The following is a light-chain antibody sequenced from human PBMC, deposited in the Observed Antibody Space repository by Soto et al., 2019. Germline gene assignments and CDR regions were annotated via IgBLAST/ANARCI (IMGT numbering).Light chain of an antibody. V-gene: IGLV2-14*01. CDR2: EVN. J-gene: IGLJ2*01. CDR3: NAYTSSSTVV. CDR1: SSDVGNYNY. Sequence: QSALTEPASVSGFPGQSITISCTGTSSDVGNYNYVSWYQQHPGKAPRLMIYEVNNRPSGVSGRFSGSKSGNTASLTISGLQYEDEADYYCNAYTSSSTVVFGGGTQLTVL.